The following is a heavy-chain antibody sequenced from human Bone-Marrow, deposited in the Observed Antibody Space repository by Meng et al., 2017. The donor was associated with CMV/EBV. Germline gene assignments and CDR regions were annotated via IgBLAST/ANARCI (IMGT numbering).Heavy chain of an antibody. CDR3: ARGRLSRYCSSTSCYTRGAFDI. CDR1: GGSISSYY. Sequence: ESLKISCTVSGGSISSYYWSWIRQPPGKGLEWIGYIYYSGSTNYNPSLKSRVTISVDTSKNPFSLKLSSVTAADTAVYYCARGRLSRYCSSTSCYTRGAFDIWGQGTMVTVSS. CDR2: IYYSGST. J-gene: IGHJ3*02. D-gene: IGHD2-2*02. V-gene: IGHV4-59*12.